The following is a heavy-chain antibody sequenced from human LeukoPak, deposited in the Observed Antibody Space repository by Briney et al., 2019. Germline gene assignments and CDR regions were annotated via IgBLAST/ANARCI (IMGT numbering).Heavy chain of an antibody. CDR3: ARDFAFRGRYSYGYSYFDY. CDR1: GFTFSSYW. J-gene: IGHJ4*02. CDR2: ISSGDGTNI. D-gene: IGHD5-18*01. Sequence: PGGSLRLSCAASGFTFSSYWMHWVRQAPGKGPVWISHISSGDGTNIGYADSVKGRFTISRDNSKNTLYLQMNSLRAEDTAVYYCARDFAFRGRYSYGYSYFDYWGQGTLVTVSS. V-gene: IGHV3-74*01.